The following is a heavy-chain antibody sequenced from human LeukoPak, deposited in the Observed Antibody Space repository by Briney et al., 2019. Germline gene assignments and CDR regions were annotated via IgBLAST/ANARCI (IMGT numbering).Heavy chain of an antibody. CDR3: ARQTGSGLFILP. J-gene: IGHJ4*02. CDR2: IYYSGST. CDR1: GGSIGSSSYY. V-gene: IGHV4-39*01. D-gene: IGHD3/OR15-3a*01. Sequence: SETLSLTCTVSGGSIGSSSYYWGWIRQPPGKGLEWIGSIYYSGSTYYNPSLKRLVTISVDTSKNQFSLKLSSVTPADTAVYYCARQTGSGLFILPGGQGTLVTVSS.